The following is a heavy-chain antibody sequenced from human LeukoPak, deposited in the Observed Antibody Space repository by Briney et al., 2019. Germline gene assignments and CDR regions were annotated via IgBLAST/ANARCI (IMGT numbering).Heavy chain of an antibody. Sequence: AETLSLTCIVSGVPISSYYWSWIRQPPGKGLEWIGYIYYSGSTNYNPSLKSRVTISADKSKTQFSLKLSSVTAADTAVYYCARHPCSSGSCKGGFDYWGQGTLVTVSS. CDR3: ARHPCSSGSCKGGFDY. CDR1: GVPISSYY. CDR2: IYYSGST. J-gene: IGHJ4*02. V-gene: IGHV4-59*01. D-gene: IGHD2-15*01.